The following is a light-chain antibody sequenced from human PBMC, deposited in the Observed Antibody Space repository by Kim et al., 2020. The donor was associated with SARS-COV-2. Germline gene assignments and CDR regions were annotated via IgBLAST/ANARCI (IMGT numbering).Light chain of an antibody. CDR1: SLRSYY. CDR3: NSRDSSGNHVV. Sequence: SSELTQDPAVSVALGQTVRITCQGDSLRSYYASWYKQRPGQAPVLVIYGKNNRPSGIPDRFSGSSSGNTASLTITGAQAGDEADYYCNSRDSSGNHVVFGGGTQLTVL. CDR2: GKN. V-gene: IGLV3-19*01. J-gene: IGLJ2*01.